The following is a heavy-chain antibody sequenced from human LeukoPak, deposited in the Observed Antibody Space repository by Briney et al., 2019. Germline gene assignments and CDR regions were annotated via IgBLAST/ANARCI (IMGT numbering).Heavy chain of an antibody. CDR2: ITNSGST. D-gene: IGHD3-3*01. Sequence: PSDTVSLTCTVSGASITSYFWGCLRQPTVKALEWIGSITNSGSTNYNPSLKSRVTISLDTSKNQFSLKLSSVTAADTAVYYCARRFLGVEFDYWGQGTLVTVSS. CDR3: ARRFLGVEFDY. CDR1: GASITSYF. V-gene: IGHV4-59*07. J-gene: IGHJ4*02.